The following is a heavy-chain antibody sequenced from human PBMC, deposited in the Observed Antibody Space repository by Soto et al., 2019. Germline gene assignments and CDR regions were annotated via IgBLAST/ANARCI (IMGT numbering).Heavy chain of an antibody. J-gene: IGHJ4*02. Sequence: SETLSLTCTVSGGSVSNSNYYWGWIRQSPGKGLEWIGSVYYRGRSYSKSSVKSRVTISVDTSKNQFSLNLNSVTASDTAVYFCVSQRTSVLTQAYFDYWGPGAMVTVYS. CDR2: VYYRGRS. V-gene: IGHV4-39*01. D-gene: IGHD2-8*01. CDR3: VSQRTSVLTQAYFDY. CDR1: GGSVSNSNYY.